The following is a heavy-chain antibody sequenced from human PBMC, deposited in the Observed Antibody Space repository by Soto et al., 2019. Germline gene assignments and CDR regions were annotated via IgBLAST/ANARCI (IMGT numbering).Heavy chain of an antibody. D-gene: IGHD3-3*01. V-gene: IGHV3-7*01. J-gene: IGHJ4*02. CDR3: AIDSQGYVWSGDYRDY. CDR1: GFTFSSYW. Sequence: GGSLRLSCAASGFTFSSYWMSWVRQAPGKGLEWVANIKQDGSEKYYVDSVKGRFTISRDNAKNSLYLQMNSLRAEDTAVYYCAIDSQGYVWSGDYRDYWGQRSLVTVSS. CDR2: IKQDGSEK.